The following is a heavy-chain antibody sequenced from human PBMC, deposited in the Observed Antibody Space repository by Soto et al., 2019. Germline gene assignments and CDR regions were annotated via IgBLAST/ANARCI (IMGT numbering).Heavy chain of an antibody. D-gene: IGHD3-9*01. V-gene: IGHV3-30-3*01. CDR2: ISYDGSNK. CDR3: ARPFGRYFDWLFNFDY. Sequence: GGSLRLSCAASGFTFSSYAMHWVRQAPGKGLEWVAVISYDGSNKYYADSVKGRFTISRDNSKNTLYLQMNSLRAEDTAVYYCARPFGRYFDWLFNFDYWGQGTLVTVSS. J-gene: IGHJ4*02. CDR1: GFTFSSYA.